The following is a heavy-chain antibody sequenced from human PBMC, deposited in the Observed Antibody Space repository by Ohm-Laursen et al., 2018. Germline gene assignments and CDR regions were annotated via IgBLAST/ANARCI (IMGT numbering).Heavy chain of an antibody. CDR1: GFTLTNSG. CDR3: AKNWFGES. CDR2: IGASGVGT. D-gene: IGHD3-10*01. J-gene: IGHJ5*02. V-gene: IGHV3-23*01. Sequence: SLRLSCAAPGFTLTNSGMSWVRQAPGKGLEWVSAIGASGVGTYYADSVKGRFTISRDYSKNTLYLQMNNLRADDTALYYCAKNWFGESWGQGTLVTVSS.